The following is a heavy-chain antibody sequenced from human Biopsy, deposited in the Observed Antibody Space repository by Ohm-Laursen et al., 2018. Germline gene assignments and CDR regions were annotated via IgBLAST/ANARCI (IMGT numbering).Heavy chain of an antibody. CDR1: GFLFSRHA. Sequence: SLSLSCAASGFLFSRHAMHWVRQAPGKGLEYVSAISNTGDGTYYANSVKGRFTVSRDNSGNRLYLQMDSLRIEDTAIYFCARAGDFGSRGAGDYWGRGTLVTVSS. CDR2: ISNTGDGT. J-gene: IGHJ4*02. CDR3: ARAGDFGSRGAGDY. V-gene: IGHV3-64*01. D-gene: IGHD3-10*01.